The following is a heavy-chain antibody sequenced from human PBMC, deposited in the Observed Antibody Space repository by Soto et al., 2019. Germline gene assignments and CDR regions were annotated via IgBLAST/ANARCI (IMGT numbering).Heavy chain of an antibody. Sequence: QLQLQESGPGLVKPSETLSLTCTVSGGSISSSNYWWGWIRQPPGKGLEWIGSIYYSGSTYYSPSLKSRVTISVDTSKNQFSLKVRSVTAADTAVYYCVRHPSAVAVLVPPDYWGQGTLVTVSS. J-gene: IGHJ4*02. V-gene: IGHV4-39*01. CDR2: IYYSGST. CDR1: GGSISSSNYW. CDR3: VRHPSAVAVLVPPDY. D-gene: IGHD6-19*01.